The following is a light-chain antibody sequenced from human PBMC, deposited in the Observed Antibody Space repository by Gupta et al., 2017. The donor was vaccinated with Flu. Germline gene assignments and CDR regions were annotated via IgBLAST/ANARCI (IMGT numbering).Light chain of an antibody. CDR2: WAS. V-gene: IGKV4-1*01. Sequence: DIVMTQSPDSLAVPLGERATINCHSSQSILYRSNNLNYLAWYQQKPGQPPRLLVYWASTRASVVPDRFRGSWSGTYFPLTISSLPAEDVAFYYCQQYYSSVSFGQGTKVEIK. CDR3: QQYYSSVS. CDR1: QSILYRSNNLNY. J-gene: IGKJ2*01.